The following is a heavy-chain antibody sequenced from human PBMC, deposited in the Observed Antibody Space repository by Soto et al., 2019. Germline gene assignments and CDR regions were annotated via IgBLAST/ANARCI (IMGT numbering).Heavy chain of an antibody. V-gene: IGHV1-2*04. Sequence: ASVKVSCQASGYTFTGYYMHWVREAPGQGLEWMGSINPNSGGTDYAQKFQDWVTMTRDTSISTAYMELSRLRSDDTAVYYCARSDGGSYYYMDVWGTGTTVTVSS. CDR2: INPNSGGT. J-gene: IGHJ6*03. D-gene: IGHD3-16*01. CDR3: ARSDGGSYYYMDV. CDR1: GYTFTGYY.